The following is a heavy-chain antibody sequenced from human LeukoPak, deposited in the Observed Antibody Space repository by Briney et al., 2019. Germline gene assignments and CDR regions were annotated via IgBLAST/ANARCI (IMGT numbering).Heavy chain of an antibody. Sequence: GGSLRLSCAASGFTFSSYEMNWVRQAPGKGLEWVSYISSSGSTIYYADSVKGRFTISRDNAKNSLYLQMNSLRAEDTAVYYCARDFLLFSESSIAARNYYYYGMDVWGQGTTVTVS. V-gene: IGHV3-48*03. J-gene: IGHJ6*02. CDR3: ARDFLLFSESSIAARNYYYYGMDV. CDR2: ISSSGSTI. CDR1: GFTFSSYE. D-gene: IGHD6-6*01.